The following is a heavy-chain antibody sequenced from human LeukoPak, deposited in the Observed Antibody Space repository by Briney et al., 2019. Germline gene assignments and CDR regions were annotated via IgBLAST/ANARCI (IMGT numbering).Heavy chain of an antibody. CDR3: AREESSSSGYYFDY. V-gene: IGHV3-23*01. Sequence: PGGSLRLSCAASGFSLSSYAMSWVRQAPGKGLEWVSAISSTDAGTYHADSVRGRFTISRDSSKNSLYLQMNSLRAEDTAVYYCAREESSSSGYYFDYWGQGTLVTVSS. CDR1: GFSLSSYA. J-gene: IGHJ4*02. CDR2: ISSTDAGT. D-gene: IGHD6-6*01.